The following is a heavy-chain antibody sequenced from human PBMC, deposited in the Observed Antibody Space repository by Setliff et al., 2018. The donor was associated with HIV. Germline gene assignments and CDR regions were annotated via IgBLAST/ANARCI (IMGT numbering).Heavy chain of an antibody. Sequence: ASVKVSCKASGYTFTSYAMHWVRQAPGQGLEWMGWINAGNGNTKYSQKFQGIVTITRDTSASTAYMELSSLTSEDTAVYYCARGDVVVPAAIVVDWFDPWGQGTLVTVSS. D-gene: IGHD2-2*01. CDR2: INAGNGNT. V-gene: IGHV1-3*01. CDR1: GYTFTSYA. J-gene: IGHJ5*02. CDR3: ARGDVVVPAAIVVDWFDP.